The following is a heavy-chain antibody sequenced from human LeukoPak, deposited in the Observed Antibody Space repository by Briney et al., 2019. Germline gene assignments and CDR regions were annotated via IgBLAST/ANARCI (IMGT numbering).Heavy chain of an antibody. V-gene: IGHV3-23*01. CDR1: GFTFSSYA. CDR2: ISGSGGST. J-gene: IGHJ4*02. CDR3: AKGYSSTSRSRYFDY. D-gene: IGHD6-13*01. Sequence: GGSLRLSCAASGFTFSSYAMSWVRQAPGKGLEWVSAISGSGGSTYYADSVKGRFTISRDNSKNTLYLQMNSLMAEDTAVYYCAKGYSSTSRSRYFDYWGQGTLVTVSS.